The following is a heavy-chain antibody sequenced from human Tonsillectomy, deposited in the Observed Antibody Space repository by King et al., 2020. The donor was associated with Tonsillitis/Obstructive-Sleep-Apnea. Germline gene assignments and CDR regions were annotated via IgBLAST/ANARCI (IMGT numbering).Heavy chain of an antibody. CDR1: GFTFSSYA. V-gene: IGHV3-30*04. J-gene: IGHJ4*02. Sequence: VQLVESGGGVVQPGRSLRLSCAASGFTFSSYAMHWVRQAPGKGLEWVAVISYDGSNKYYADSVKGRFTISRDNSKNTLYLQMNSLRAEETAVYYCARDEGYCSGGSCYRFDYWGQGTLVTVSS. CDR3: ARDEGYCSGGSCYRFDY. CDR2: ISYDGSNK. D-gene: IGHD2-15*01.